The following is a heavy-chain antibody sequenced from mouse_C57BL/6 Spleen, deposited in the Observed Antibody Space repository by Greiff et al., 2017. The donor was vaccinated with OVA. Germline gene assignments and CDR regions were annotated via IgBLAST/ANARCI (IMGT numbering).Heavy chain of an antibody. V-gene: IGHV1-52*01. Sequence: VQLQQPGAELVRPGSSVKLSCKASGYTFTSYWMHWVKQRPIQGLEWIGNIDPSDSETHYNQKFKDKATLTVDKSSSTAYMQLSSLTSEDSAVYYCARFSYDYDGSYAMDYWGQGTSVTVSS. CDR1: GYTFTSYW. CDR3: ARFSYDYDGSYAMDY. CDR2: IDPSDSET. D-gene: IGHD2-4*01. J-gene: IGHJ4*01.